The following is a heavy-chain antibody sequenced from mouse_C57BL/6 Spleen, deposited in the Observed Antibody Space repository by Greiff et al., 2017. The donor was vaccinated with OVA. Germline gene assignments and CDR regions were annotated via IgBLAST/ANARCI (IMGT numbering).Heavy chain of an antibody. Sequence: QVQLKQPGAELVRPGTSVKLSCKASGYTFTSYWMHWVKQRPGQGLEWIGVIDPSDSYTNYNQKFKGKATLTVDTSSSTAYMQLSSLTSEDSAVYYCARRDYSLWYFDVWGTGTTVTVSS. CDR3: ARRDYSLWYFDV. V-gene: IGHV1-59*01. CDR1: GYTFTSYW. J-gene: IGHJ1*03. D-gene: IGHD2-12*01. CDR2: IDPSDSYT.